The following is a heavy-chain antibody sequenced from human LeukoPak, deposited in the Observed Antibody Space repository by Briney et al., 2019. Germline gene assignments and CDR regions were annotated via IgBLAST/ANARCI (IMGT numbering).Heavy chain of an antibody. CDR1: GFTFSSYA. CDR2: ISYDGSNK. CDR3: ARDRVAVAGHQYFQR. Sequence: GRSLRLSCAASGFTFSSYAMHWVRQAPGKGLEWVAVISYDGSNKYYADSVKGRFTISRDNSKNTLYLQMNSLRAEDTAVYYCARDRVAVAGHQYFQRWGQGTLVTVSS. D-gene: IGHD6-19*01. V-gene: IGHV3-30*04. J-gene: IGHJ1*01.